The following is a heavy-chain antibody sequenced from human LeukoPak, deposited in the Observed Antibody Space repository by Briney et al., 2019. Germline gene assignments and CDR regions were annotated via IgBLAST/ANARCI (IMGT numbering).Heavy chain of an antibody. V-gene: IGHV4-4*02. D-gene: IGHD1-26*01. CDR3: VRGGTYYLPY. CDR2: IYHTGPT. J-gene: IGHJ4*02. CDR1: GGSISSSNW. Sequence: PSGTLSLTCAVSGGSISSSNWWSWVRQPPGERLEGIGEIYHTGPTNFNPSLKSRFTISMDKSKNQLSLRPNSVTAADTAIYYCVRGGTYYLPYWGQGILVTVSS.